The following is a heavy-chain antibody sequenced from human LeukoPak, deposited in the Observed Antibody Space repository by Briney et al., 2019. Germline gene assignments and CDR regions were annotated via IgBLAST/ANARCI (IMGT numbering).Heavy chain of an antibody. CDR2: ANHNGGT. CDR1: GGSFRGYY. Sequence: SETLSLTCAVNGGSFRGYYWTWIRQPPGKGLEWIGEANHNGGTNYSPSLKSRITISVDTSKNQFSLKLNSVTAADPAVYFCARGIVLTGYASFDYWGQGTPVTVSS. V-gene: IGHV4-34*01. J-gene: IGHJ4*02. D-gene: IGHD2-8*02. CDR3: ARGIVLTGYASFDY.